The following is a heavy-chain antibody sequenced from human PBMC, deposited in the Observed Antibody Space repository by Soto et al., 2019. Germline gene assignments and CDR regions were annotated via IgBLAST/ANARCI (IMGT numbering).Heavy chain of an antibody. CDR3: AKVPLRLDYFDY. J-gene: IGHJ4*02. CDR2: ISGSGST. V-gene: IGHV3-23*01. D-gene: IGHD5-12*01. CDR1: GFTFSNYA. Sequence: EVQLLESGGGLVQPGGSLRLSCAASGFTFSNYAMNWVRQAPGKGLEWVSAISGSGSTYYADSVKGRFTISRDNSKNTLYLQMNSLRAEDPAVYYCAKVPLRLDYFDYWGPGTLVTVS.